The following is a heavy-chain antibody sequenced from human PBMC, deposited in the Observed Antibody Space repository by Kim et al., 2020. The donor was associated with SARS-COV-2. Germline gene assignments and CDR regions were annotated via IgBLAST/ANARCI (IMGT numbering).Heavy chain of an antibody. CDR2: ISIGHDDT. Sequence: ASVKVSCKASGYTFINYVMHWVRQAPGQRLEWMGLISIGHDDTKYSQKFRGRVTITRDTTASTAYMELSSPRSEDTAVYYCARGSGWAFDYWGQGTLVTV. D-gene: IGHD6-19*01. J-gene: IGHJ4*02. CDR1: GYTFINYV. CDR3: ARGSGWAFDY. V-gene: IGHV1-3*04.